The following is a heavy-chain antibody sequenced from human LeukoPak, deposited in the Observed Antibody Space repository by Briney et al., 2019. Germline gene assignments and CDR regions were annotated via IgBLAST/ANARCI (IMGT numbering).Heavy chain of an antibody. Sequence: SETLSLTCIVSGYSISNDYYWGWVRQPPGKGLEWIGSVYHTGSPYYNPSLKSRVTISVDTSKNHLSLRLRSVTAADTAVYYCARGGIVVAVHFDFWGKGTLVTVSS. CDR1: GYSISNDYY. CDR3: ARGGIVVAVHFDF. D-gene: IGHD2-21*01. V-gene: IGHV4-38-2*02. J-gene: IGHJ4*02. CDR2: VYHTGSP.